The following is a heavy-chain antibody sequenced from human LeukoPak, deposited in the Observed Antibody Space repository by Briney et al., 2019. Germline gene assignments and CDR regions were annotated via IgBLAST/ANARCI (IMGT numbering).Heavy chain of an antibody. CDR3: ARHVNRPGYSYGFDY. V-gene: IGHV4-34*01. D-gene: IGHD5-18*01. Sequence: SETLSLTCAVYGGSFSGYYWSWIRQPPGKGLEWIGEIYHSGSTNYNPSLKSRVTISVDKSKNQFSLKLSSVTAADTAVYYCARHVNRPGYSYGFDYWGQGTLVTVSS. CDR1: GGSFSGYY. J-gene: IGHJ4*02. CDR2: IYHSGST.